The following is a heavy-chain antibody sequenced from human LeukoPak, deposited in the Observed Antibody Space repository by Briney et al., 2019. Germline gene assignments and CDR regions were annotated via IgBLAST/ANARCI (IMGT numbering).Heavy chain of an antibody. CDR3: ARDSDYSGNGNGDWFDP. D-gene: IGHD4-11*01. CDR1: GFRFTSFG. V-gene: IGHV1-18*04. Sequence: ASVNVSCKTSGFRFTSFGVSWVRQAPGQGLERMGWISTYIGVTHYAEKFEDRVTMTIDTSTTTAYMELRSLRYDDTAVYYCARDSDYSGNGNGDWFDPWGQGTVVTVSS. J-gene: IGHJ5*02. CDR2: ISTYIGVT.